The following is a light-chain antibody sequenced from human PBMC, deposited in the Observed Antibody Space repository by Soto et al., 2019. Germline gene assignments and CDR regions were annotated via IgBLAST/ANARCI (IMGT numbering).Light chain of an antibody. J-gene: IGLJ1*01. V-gene: IGLV2-14*01. CDR3: SSYTSSSTYV. CDR1: SSDVGGYNY. CDR2: DVS. Sequence: QSALNQPASVSGSPGQSITISCTGTSSDVGGYNYVSWYQQHPGKAPKLMIYDVSNRPSGVSNRFSGSKSGNTASLTISGLQAEDEADYYSSSYTSSSTYVFGTGTKVTVL.